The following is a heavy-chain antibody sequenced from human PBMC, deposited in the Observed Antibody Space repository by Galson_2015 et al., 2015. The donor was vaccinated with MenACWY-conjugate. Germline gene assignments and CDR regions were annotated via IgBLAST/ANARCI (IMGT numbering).Heavy chain of an antibody. Sequence: SLRLSCAASGFTFSNNAMNWVRQAPGKGLEWVSSISSAGSSIYYADSVKGRFTISRDNAENSLYLQMNSLRDEDTAVYYCAKSLTIVDYSGQATLGTAS. D-gene: IGHD2/OR15-2a*01. CDR3: AKSLTIVDY. V-gene: IGHV3-48*02. J-gene: IGHJ4*02. CDR1: GFTFSNNA. CDR2: ISSAGSSI.